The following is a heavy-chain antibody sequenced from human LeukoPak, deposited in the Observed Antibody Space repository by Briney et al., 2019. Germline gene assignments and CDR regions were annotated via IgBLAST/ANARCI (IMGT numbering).Heavy chain of an antibody. CDR1: GGSISSYY. J-gene: IGHJ4*02. Sequence: SETLSLTCTLSGGSISSYYWSWIRHPPGKGLEWIGYIYYSGSTNYNPSLKSRVTISLDTSKSQISLKLSSVTAADTAVYYCARGQRRLQDYWGQGTLVTVSS. CDR3: ARGQRRLQDY. V-gene: IGHV4-59*01. CDR2: IYYSGST.